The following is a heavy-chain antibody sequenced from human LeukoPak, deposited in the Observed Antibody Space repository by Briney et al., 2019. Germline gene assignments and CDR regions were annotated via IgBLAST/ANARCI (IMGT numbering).Heavy chain of an antibody. V-gene: IGHV3-48*04. CDR2: ISSSSSTI. D-gene: IGHD3-10*01. Sequence: GGSLRLSCAASGFTFSSYSMNWVRQAPGKGLEWVSYISSSSSTIYYADSVKGRFTISRDNAKNSLYLQMNSLRAEDTAVYYCARNYGSGQTYGMDVWGQGTTVTVSS. CDR3: ARNYGSGQTYGMDV. J-gene: IGHJ6*02. CDR1: GFTFSSYS.